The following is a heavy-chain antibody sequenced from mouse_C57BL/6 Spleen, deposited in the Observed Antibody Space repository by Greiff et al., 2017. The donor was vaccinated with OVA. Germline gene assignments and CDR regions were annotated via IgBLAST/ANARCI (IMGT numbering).Heavy chain of an antibody. CDR3: ARWYGNSPYYFDY. D-gene: IGHD2-10*02. CDR1: GYTFTDYY. V-gene: IGHV1-26*01. J-gene: IGHJ2*01. Sequence: EVQLQQSGPELVKPGASVKISCKASGYTFTDYYMNWVKQSHGKSLEWIGDINPKNGGTSYNQKFKGKATLTVDKSSSTAYMELRSLTSEDSAVYYCARWYGNSPYYFDYWGQGTTLTVSS. CDR2: INPKNGGT.